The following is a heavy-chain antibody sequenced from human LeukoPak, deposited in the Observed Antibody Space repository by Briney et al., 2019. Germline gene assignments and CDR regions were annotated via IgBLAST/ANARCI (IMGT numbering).Heavy chain of an antibody. CDR2: IYWDDDK. Sequence: SGPTLVNPTQTLTLTCTFSGFSLSTSGMCVSWIRQPPGKALEWLALIYWDDDKYYSTSLKTRLTISKDTSKNQVVVTMTNMDPVDTATYYCARMQSAYDAFDIWGQGTMATVSS. D-gene: IGHD3-3*01. CDR1: GFSLSTSGMC. J-gene: IGHJ3*02. CDR3: ARMQSAYDAFDI. V-gene: IGHV2-70*01.